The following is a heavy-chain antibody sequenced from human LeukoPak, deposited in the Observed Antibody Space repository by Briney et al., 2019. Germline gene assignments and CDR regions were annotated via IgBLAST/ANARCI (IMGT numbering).Heavy chain of an antibody. CDR2: ISAYNGNT. CDR1: GYTFTSYG. V-gene: IGHV1-18*01. Sequence: GASVKVSCKASGYTFTSYGISWVRQAPGQGLEWRGWISAYNGNTNYAQKLQGRVTMTTDTSTSTAYMELRSLRSDDTAVYYCARVGVFVGATSAVDYWGQGTLVTVSS. J-gene: IGHJ4*02. D-gene: IGHD1-26*01. CDR3: ARVGVFVGATSAVDY.